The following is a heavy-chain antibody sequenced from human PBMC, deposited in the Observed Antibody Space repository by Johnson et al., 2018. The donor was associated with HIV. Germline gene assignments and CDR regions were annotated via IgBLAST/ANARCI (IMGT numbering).Heavy chain of an antibody. Sequence: QVQLVESGGGLVKPGGSLRLSCTVSGFIFRDYYMSWMRQAPGKGLEWVSYISSSGKSTNYADSVKGRFTISRDNAKNSLSLQMNSLRAEDTAMYYCAREEGSDILTRGDAVDIWGRGTMVAVSS. J-gene: IGHJ3*02. CDR1: GFIFRDYY. CDR2: ISSSGKST. D-gene: IGHD3-9*01. CDR3: AREEGSDILTRGDAVDI. V-gene: IGHV3-11*04.